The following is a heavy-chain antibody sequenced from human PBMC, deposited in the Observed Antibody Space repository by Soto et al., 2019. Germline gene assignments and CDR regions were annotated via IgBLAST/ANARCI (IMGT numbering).Heavy chain of an antibody. V-gene: IGHV4-59*04. D-gene: IGHD1-26*01. J-gene: IGHJ5*02. CDR3: ATQEVGGSYVYTFDP. Sequence: PSETLSLTCTVSGGSISRYYWSWIRQPPGKGLEWIGCIYDSGSTNYNPSLKSRVTMSVDTSKNQFSLKLSSVTAADTAVYYCATQEVGGSYVYTFDPWGQGTLVTVSS. CDR1: GGSISRYY. CDR2: IYDSGST.